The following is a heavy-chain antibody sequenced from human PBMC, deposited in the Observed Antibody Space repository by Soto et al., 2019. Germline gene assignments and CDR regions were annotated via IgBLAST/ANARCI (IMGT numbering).Heavy chain of an antibody. CDR1: GFTFDDYG. D-gene: IGHD3-3*01. CDR2: ISYDGSNK. Sequence: GGSLRLSCAASGFTFDDYGMHWVRQAPGKGLEWVAVISYDGSNKYYADSVKGRFTISRDNSKNTLYLQMNSLRAEDTAVYYCAKNLKVIAYYDFWSGYFGEIDYWGQGTLVTVSS. J-gene: IGHJ4*02. CDR3: AKNLKVIAYYDFWSGYFGEIDY. V-gene: IGHV3-30*18.